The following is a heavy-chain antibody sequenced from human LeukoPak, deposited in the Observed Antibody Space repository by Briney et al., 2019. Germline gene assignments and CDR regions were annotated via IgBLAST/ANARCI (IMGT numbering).Heavy chain of an antibody. V-gene: IGHV3-30-3*01. J-gene: IGHJ5*02. CDR3: ASGTYNWNLRWFDP. Sequence: HSGGSLRLSCAASGFTFSSYAMHWVRQAPGKGLEWVAVISYDGSNKYYADSVKGRFTISRDNSKNTLYLQMNSLRAEDTAVYYCASGTYNWNLRWFDPWGQGTLVTVSS. D-gene: IGHD1-20*01. CDR2: ISYDGSNK. CDR1: GFTFSSYA.